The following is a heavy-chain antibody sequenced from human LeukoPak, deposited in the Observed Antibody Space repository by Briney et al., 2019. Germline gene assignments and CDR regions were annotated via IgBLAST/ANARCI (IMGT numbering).Heavy chain of an antibody. Sequence: SVKVSCKASGGTFSSYAISWVRQAPGQGLEWMGRIIPIFGIANYVQKFQGRVTITADKSTSTAYMELGSLRSEDTAVYYCARWKVAATDYYYYGMDVWGQGTTVTVSS. CDR1: GGTFSSYA. CDR3: ARWKVAATDYYYYGMDV. CDR2: IIPIFGIA. J-gene: IGHJ6*02. V-gene: IGHV1-69*04. D-gene: IGHD2-15*01.